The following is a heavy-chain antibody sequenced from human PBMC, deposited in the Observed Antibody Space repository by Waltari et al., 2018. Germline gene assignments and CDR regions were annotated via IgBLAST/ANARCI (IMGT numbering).Heavy chain of an antibody. CDR3: AGVVVPAAIRNPNYYYYYMDV. D-gene: IGHD2-2*02. CDR1: GGTFSSYA. V-gene: IGHV1-69*01. Sequence: QVQLVQSGAEVKKPGSSVTVSCKASGGTFSSYAISWVRQAPGQGLEWMGGIIPIFGTANYAQKFQGRVTITADESTSTAYMELSSLRSEDTAVYYCAGVVVPAAIRNPNYYYYYMDVWGKGTTVTVSS. J-gene: IGHJ6*03. CDR2: IIPIFGTA.